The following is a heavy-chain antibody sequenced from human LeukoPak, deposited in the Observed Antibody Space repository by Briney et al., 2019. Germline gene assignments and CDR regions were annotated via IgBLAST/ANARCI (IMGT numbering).Heavy chain of an antibody. Sequence: ASVKVSCKASGYSLTTYGITWVRQAPGQGLEWMGWITTYNGNTNYARKLQGRVTMTTDTSTNTAYMELGSLRPDDTAVYYCARLIEYRTSARVFDIWGQGTMDSVSS. CDR1: GYSLTTYG. CDR3: ARLIEYRTSARVFDI. D-gene: IGHD6-6*01. J-gene: IGHJ3*02. V-gene: IGHV1-18*01. CDR2: ITTYNGNT.